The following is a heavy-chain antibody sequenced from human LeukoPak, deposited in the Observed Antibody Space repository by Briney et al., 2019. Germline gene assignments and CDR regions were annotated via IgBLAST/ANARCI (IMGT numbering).Heavy chain of an antibody. Sequence: ASVKVSCKASGYTFTGYYMHWVRQAPGQGLEWMGWINPNSGGTNYAQTFQGRVTMTRDTSTSTVYMELSKDTAVYYCARAVVRGARNDYWGQGTLVTVSS. D-gene: IGHD3-10*01. CDR3: ARAVVRGARNDY. J-gene: IGHJ4*02. V-gene: IGHV1-2*02. CDR1: GYTFTGYY. CDR2: INPNSGGT.